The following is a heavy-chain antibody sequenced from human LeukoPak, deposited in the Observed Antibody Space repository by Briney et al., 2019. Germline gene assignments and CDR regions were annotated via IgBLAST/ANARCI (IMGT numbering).Heavy chain of an antibody. D-gene: IGHD3-10*01. CDR3: ARDWTDLSTMLRGVLYNRFDP. J-gene: IGHJ5*02. CDR1: GYTFTGHY. Sequence: ASVKVSCKASGYTFTGHYMHWVRQAPGQGLEWMGWINPNNGGTNYAQKFRGRVTLTRDTSISTAYMELSDLRSDDTAVYYCARDWTDLSTMLRGVLYNRFDPWGQGTLVAVSS. CDR2: INPNNGGT. V-gene: IGHV1-2*02.